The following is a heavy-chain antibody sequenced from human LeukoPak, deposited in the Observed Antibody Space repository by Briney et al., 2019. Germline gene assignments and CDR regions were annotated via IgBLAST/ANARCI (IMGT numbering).Heavy chain of an antibody. V-gene: IGHV3-30*04. J-gene: IGHJ1*01. CDR1: GFTFSSYA. CDR2: ISYDGSNK. CDR3: ARAASAEYFQH. Sequence: GGSLRLSCAASGFTFSSYAMHWVRKAPGKGLEWVAVISYDGSNKYYADSVKGRFTISRDNSKNTLYLQMNSLRADDTAVYYCARAASAEYFQHWGQGTLVTVSS.